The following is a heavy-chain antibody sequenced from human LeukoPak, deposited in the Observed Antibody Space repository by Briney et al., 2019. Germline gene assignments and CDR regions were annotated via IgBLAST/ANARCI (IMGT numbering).Heavy chain of an antibody. D-gene: IGHD2-21*02. CDR1: GGSISSSSHY. CDR3: AREGAYCGGDCYL. V-gene: IGHV4-39*07. CDR2: IYYSGST. Sequence: PSETLSLTCTVSGGSISSSSHYWGWIRQPPGKGLEWIGSIYYSGSTYYNPSLKSRVTISVDTSKNQFSLKLSSVTAADTAVYYCAREGAYCGGDCYLWGQGTLVTVSS. J-gene: IGHJ4*02.